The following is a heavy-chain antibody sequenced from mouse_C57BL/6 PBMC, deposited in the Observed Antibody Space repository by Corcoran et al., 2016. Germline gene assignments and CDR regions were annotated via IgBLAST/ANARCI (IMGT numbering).Heavy chain of an antibody. J-gene: IGHJ2*01. D-gene: IGHD4-1*01. CDR2: IYPGSGST. CDR3: ARGDLANWYFDY. CDR1: GYTFTSYW. Sequence: QVQLQQPGAELVKPGASVKMSCKASGYTFTSYWITWVKQRPGQGLEWIGDIYPGSGSTNYNEKFKSKATLTVDTSSSTAYMQLSSLTSEDSAVYYCARGDLANWYFDYWGQGTTLTVSS. V-gene: IGHV1-55*01.